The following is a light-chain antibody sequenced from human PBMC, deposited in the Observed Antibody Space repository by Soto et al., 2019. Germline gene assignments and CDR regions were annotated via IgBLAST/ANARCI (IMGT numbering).Light chain of an antibody. CDR2: DVS. CDR1: SSDVGDYNY. J-gene: IGLJ2*01. CDR3: SSYTSSSTLV. Sequence: QSALTRPASVSGSPGQSITISCTGTSSDVGDYNYVSWYQQHPGKAPKLMIYDVSHRPSGVSNRFSGSKSGNTASLTISGLQAEDEADYYCSSYTSSSTLVFGVGTKLTVL. V-gene: IGLV2-14*01.